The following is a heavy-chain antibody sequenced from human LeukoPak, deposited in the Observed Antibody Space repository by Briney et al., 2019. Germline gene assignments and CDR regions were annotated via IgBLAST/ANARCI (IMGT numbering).Heavy chain of an antibody. Sequence: SETLSLTCTVSGGSISSSSYYWGWIRQPPGKGLEWIGSIYYSGSTYYNPSLKSRVTISVDTSKNQFSLKLSSVTAADTAVYYCARVMVRGVLLDYWGQGTLVTVSS. CDR2: IYYSGST. CDR3: ARVMVRGVLLDY. D-gene: IGHD3-10*01. CDR1: GGSISSSSYY. J-gene: IGHJ4*02. V-gene: IGHV4-39*07.